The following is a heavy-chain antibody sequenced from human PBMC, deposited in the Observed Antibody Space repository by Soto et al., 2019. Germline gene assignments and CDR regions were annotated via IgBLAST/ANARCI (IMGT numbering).Heavy chain of an antibody. V-gene: IGHV1-46*01. CDR3: ARDWPESYCGGDCPLGYYYRGMDV. D-gene: IGHD2-21*02. CDR2: VNPGNGFT. J-gene: IGHJ6*02. Sequence: QVQLLQSGAELKKPGASVVLSCRAPGSPFSSSYFNWVRQSPAKGLQGWGVVNPGNGFTSFPQKYQGRVTMTTDTSTNTVYMDLSSLRIEDPAVYFCARDWPESYCGGDCPLGYYYRGMDVWGQGPAVTVSS. CDR1: GSPFSSSY.